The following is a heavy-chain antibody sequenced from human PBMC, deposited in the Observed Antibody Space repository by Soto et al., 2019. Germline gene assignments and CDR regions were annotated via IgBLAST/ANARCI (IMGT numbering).Heavy chain of an antibody. J-gene: IGHJ5*02. D-gene: IGHD6-13*01. V-gene: IGHV3-33*06. CDR3: AKEIAAPTNWFDP. Sequence: GGSLRLSCAASGFTFSSYGMHWVRQAPGKGLEWVAVIWYDGSNKYYADSVKGRFTISRDNSKNTLYLQMNSLRAEDTAVYYCAKEIAAPTNWFDPWGQGTLVTVSS. CDR2: IWYDGSNK. CDR1: GFTFSSYG.